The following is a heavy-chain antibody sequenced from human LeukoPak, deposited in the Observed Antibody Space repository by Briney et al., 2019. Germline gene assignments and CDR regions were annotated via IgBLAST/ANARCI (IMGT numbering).Heavy chain of an antibody. V-gene: IGHV3-7*05. CDR1: GFTFSSYW. CDR3: PGGHGRVADY. Sequence: PGGSLRHSSAASGFTFSSYWRNWVRQAPGKGLEGVANIKQDGSEKYYVDSVKGRFTISRDNAKNSLFLQMNSLRAEDTAVYYCPGGHGRVADYWGDRFLVSVSS. CDR2: IKQDGSEK. J-gene: IGHJ4*01.